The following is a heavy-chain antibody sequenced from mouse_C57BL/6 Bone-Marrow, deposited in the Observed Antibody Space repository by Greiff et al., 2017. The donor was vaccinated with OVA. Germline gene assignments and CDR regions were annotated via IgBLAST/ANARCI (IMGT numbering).Heavy chain of an antibody. V-gene: IGHV3-6*01. CDR2: ISYDGSN. J-gene: IGHJ4*01. Sequence: DVQLQESGPGLVKPSQSLSLTCSVTGYSITSGYYWNWIRQFPGNKLEWMGYISYDGSNNYNPSLKNRISITRDTSKNQFFLKLNSVTTEDTATYYCARGDGYDPYYAMDYWGQGTSVTVSS. CDR3: ARGDGYDPYYAMDY. D-gene: IGHD2-2*01. CDR1: GYSITSGYY.